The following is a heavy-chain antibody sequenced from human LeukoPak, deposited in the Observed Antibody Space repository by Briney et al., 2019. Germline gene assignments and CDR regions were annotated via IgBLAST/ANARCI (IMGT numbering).Heavy chain of an antibody. Sequence: GGSLRLSCAASGFTFSSYWMSWVRQAPGKGLEWVANIKQDGSEKYYVDSVKGRFTISRDNAKNSLYLQMNSLRAEDTAVYYCARERQNKDFWSGGDYWGQGALVTVSS. D-gene: IGHD3-3*01. V-gene: IGHV3-7*01. J-gene: IGHJ4*02. CDR2: IKQDGSEK. CDR3: ARERQNKDFWSGGDY. CDR1: GFTFSSYW.